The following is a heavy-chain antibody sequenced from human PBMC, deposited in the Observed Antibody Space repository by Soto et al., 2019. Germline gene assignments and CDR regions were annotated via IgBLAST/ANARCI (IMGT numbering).Heavy chain of an antibody. J-gene: IGHJ4*02. CDR1: GFTFSSHA. CDR3: ARDARNADDEY. D-gene: IGHD1-1*01. V-gene: IGHV3-48*02. Sequence: EVQLVESGGGLVQPGGSLKLSCAVSGFTFSSHAMNWVRQAPGKGLEWVADIHGTRSIIYYADSVKGRFTISRDNAKNSLYLQMDSLRDEDTALYYCARDARNADDEYWGQGTLVTVSS. CDR2: IHGTRSII.